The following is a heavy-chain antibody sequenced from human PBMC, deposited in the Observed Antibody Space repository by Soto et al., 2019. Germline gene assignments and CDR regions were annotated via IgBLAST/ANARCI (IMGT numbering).Heavy chain of an antibody. Sequence: AASVKVSCKASGYTFTSYYMHWVRQAPEQGLEWMGIINPSGGSTSYAQKFQGRVTMTRDTSTSTVYMELSSLRSEDTAEYYYDSSGPRYNWFDPWGQGTLVTVSS. J-gene: IGHJ5*02. CDR1: GYTFTSYY. CDR3: DSSGPRYNWFDP. D-gene: IGHD5-12*01. CDR2: INPSGGST. V-gene: IGHV1-46*03.